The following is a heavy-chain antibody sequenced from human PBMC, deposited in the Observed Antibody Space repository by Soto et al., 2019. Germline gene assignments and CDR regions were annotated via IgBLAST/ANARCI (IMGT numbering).Heavy chain of an antibody. CDR2: INPNGGST. CDR1: GYTFTTYY. V-gene: IGHV1-46*01. CDR3: AGAGYCSGGTCFHGNCDY. D-gene: IGHD2-15*01. Sequence: QVQLVQSGAEVKRPGASVKVSCKASGYTFTTYYMHWVRQAPGQGLEWLGIINPNGGSTTYAQKFQGRVTMTRDTSTSTVYLELSSLRSEDTAVYYFAGAGYCSGGTCFHGNCDYWGQGTLVTVSA. J-gene: IGHJ4*02.